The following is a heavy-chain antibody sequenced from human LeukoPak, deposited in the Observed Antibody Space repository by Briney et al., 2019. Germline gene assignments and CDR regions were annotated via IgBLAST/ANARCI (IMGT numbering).Heavy chain of an antibody. D-gene: IGHD3-10*01. J-gene: IGHJ4*02. CDR2: ISAYNGNT. CDR3: AKVDGVLLWFGKDYFDY. CDR1: GYTFTSYG. Sequence: ASVKVSCKASGYTFTSYGISWVRQAPGQGLEWMGWISAYNGNTNYAQKLQGRVTMTTDTSTSTAYMELRSLRSDDTAVYYCAKVDGVLLWFGKDYFDYWGQGTLVTVSS. V-gene: IGHV1-18*01.